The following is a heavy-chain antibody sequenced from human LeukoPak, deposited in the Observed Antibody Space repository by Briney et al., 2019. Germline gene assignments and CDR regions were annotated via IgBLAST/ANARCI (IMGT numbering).Heavy chain of an antibody. V-gene: IGHV3-21*01. CDR1: GFTFSSYS. CDR2: ISSSSSYI. J-gene: IGHJ4*02. D-gene: IGHD5-18*01. CDR3: ARDGYSYGMVFDY. Sequence: GGSLRLSCAASGFTFSSYSMNWVRQAPGKGLEWVSSISSSSSYIYYADSVKGRFTISRHNAKNSLYLQMNSLRAEDTAVYYCARDGYSYGMVFDYWGQGTLVAVSS.